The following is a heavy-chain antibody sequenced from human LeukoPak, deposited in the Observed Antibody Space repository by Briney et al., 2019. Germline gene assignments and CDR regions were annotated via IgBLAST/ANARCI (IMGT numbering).Heavy chain of an antibody. Sequence: ASVKVSCKASGYTFTNYAMQWVRQAPGQRLEWMAWINAGNGNTKYSQKFQGRVTITRDTSASIAYMKLSSLRSEDTAVYYCARDRGVTMVRGVIDSFDYWGQGTLVTVSS. CDR2: INAGNGNT. V-gene: IGHV1-3*01. D-gene: IGHD3-10*01. CDR3: ARDRGVTMVRGVIDSFDY. J-gene: IGHJ4*02. CDR1: GYTFTNYA.